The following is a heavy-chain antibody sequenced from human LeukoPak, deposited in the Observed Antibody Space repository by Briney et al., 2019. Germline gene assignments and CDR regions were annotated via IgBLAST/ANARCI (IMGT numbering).Heavy chain of an antibody. CDR1: GGSISSYY. Sequence: SETLSLTCTVSGGSISSYYWSWIRQPPGKVLEWIGYIYYSGSTNYNPSLKSRVTISVDTSKNQLSLKLSSVTAADTAVYYCARRDSYSSGYYYFDYWGQGTLVTVSS. D-gene: IGHD3-22*01. CDR3: ARRDSYSSGYYYFDY. J-gene: IGHJ4*02. CDR2: IYYSGST. V-gene: IGHV4-59*08.